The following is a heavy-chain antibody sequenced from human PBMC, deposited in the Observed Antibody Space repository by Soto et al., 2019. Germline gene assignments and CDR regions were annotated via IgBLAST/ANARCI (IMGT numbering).Heavy chain of an antibody. CDR1: GGSISSSSYY. J-gene: IGHJ4*02. V-gene: IGHV4-39*01. D-gene: IGHD5-12*01. Sequence: QLQLQESGPGLVKPSETLSLTCTVSGGSISSSSYYWGWIRQPPGKGLEWIGSIYYSGSTYYNPSLKSRVTISVDTSKNQFSLKLSSVTAADTAVYYCARHHTRWIGEEGYFDYWGQGTLVTVSS. CDR2: IYYSGST. CDR3: ARHHTRWIGEEGYFDY.